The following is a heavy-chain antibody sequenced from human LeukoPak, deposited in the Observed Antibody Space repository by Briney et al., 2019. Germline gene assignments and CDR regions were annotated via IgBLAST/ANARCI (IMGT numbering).Heavy chain of an antibody. CDR1: GVAFSVYE. CDR3: ATLTVASSFDY. V-gene: IGHV3-48*03. J-gene: IGHJ4*02. CDR2: ISSSGGTR. Sequence: PGGSLRLSCAASGVAFSVYEMYWVRQAPGKGLEWVSYISSSGGTRYYADSVKGRFTISRDNAKNSLYLQMNSLRGEDTAVYYCATLTVASSFDYWGQGTLVTVS. D-gene: IGHD6-19*01.